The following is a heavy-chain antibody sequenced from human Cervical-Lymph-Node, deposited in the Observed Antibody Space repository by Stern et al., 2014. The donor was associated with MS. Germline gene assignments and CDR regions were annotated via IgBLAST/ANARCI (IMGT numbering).Heavy chain of an antibody. Sequence: QVQLVQSGADVKKPGASVKVSCKASGNTFTSYGISWVRQAPGQGLEWMGWISTYNGYTNYAQKLQGRVTMTTDTSTSTAYMELRSLRSDDTAVYYCAGGRGSGYRHYYYFYGMDVWGQGTTVTVS. V-gene: IGHV1-18*01. D-gene: IGHD3-3*01. J-gene: IGHJ6*02. CDR2: ISTYNGYT. CDR1: GNTFTSYG. CDR3: AGGRGSGYRHYYYFYGMDV.